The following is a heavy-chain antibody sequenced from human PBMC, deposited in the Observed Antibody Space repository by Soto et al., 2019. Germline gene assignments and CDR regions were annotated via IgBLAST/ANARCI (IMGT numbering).Heavy chain of an antibody. CDR1: GFTFSNYG. CDR3: AKECSSSTCGWFDP. D-gene: IGHD2-2*01. Sequence: EVQLLESGEGLVQPGGSLRLSCTASGFTFSNYGMSWVRQAPGKGLEWVSVISGSGETIHYADSVKGRFTISRDNSKNALYLQMNSLRAEDTAVYYCAKECSSSTCGWFDPWGQGTLVTVSS. V-gene: IGHV3-23*01. CDR2: ISGSGETI. J-gene: IGHJ5*02.